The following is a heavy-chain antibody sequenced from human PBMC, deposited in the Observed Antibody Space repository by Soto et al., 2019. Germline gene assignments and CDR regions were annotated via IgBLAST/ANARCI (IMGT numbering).Heavy chain of an antibody. CDR3: ARDHPHSYGVYYFDY. Sequence: SETLSLTCTVSGGSISRSSYYWGWIRQPPGKGLEWIGSIYYSGSTYYNPSLKSRVTISVDTSKNQFSLKVNSVTAADTAVYYCARDHPHSYGVYYFDYWGQGTPVT. CDR1: GGSISRSSYY. D-gene: IGHD5-18*01. J-gene: IGHJ4*02. V-gene: IGHV4-39*07. CDR2: IYYSGST.